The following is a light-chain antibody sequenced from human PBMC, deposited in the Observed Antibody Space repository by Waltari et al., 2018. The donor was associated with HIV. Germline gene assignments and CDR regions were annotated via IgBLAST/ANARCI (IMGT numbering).Light chain of an antibody. Sequence: SYHLTQPPSVSVSPGQTATITCSGDELGDKYTCWYQQRPGQSPVLVISQNTKRPSGIPERFSGSASGNTATLTISGTQAVDEADYYCQAWDRSTDVVFGGGTKLTVL. CDR2: QNT. CDR1: ELGDKY. J-gene: IGLJ3*02. CDR3: QAWDRSTDVV. V-gene: IGLV3-1*01.